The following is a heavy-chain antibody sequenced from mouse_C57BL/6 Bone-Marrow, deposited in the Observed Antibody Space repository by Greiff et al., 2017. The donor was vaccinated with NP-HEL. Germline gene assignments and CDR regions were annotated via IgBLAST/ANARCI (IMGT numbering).Heavy chain of an antibody. D-gene: IGHD2-2*01. CDR1: GYTFTNYW. Sequence: VQLQQPGAELVMPGASVKLSCKASGYTFTNYWMHWVKQRPGQGLEWIGEIDPSDSYTNYNQKFKGKSTLTVDKSSSTAYMQLSSLTSEDSAVYYCAREGYYNAMDYWGQGTSVTVSS. J-gene: IGHJ4*01. CDR2: IDPSDSYT. V-gene: IGHV1-69*01. CDR3: AREGYYNAMDY.